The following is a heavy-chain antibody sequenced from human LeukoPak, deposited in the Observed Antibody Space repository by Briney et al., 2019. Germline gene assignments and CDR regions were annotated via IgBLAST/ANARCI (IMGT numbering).Heavy chain of an antibody. CDR3: ARVFAVGGVRRGYFDY. CDR2: ISAYNGNT. CDR1: GYTFTSYG. J-gene: IGHJ4*02. Sequence: ASVKVSCKASGYTFTSYGISWVRQAPGQGLEWMGWISAYNGNTNYAQKLQGRVTMTTDTSTSTAYMELRSLRSDDTAVYYCARVFAVGGVRRGYFDYWGQGTLVTVSP. V-gene: IGHV1-18*01. D-gene: IGHD2-8*02.